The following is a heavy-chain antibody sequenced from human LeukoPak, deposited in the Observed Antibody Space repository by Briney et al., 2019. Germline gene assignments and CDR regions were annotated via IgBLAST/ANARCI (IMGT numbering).Heavy chain of an antibody. CDR2: ISSGGST. V-gene: IGHV3-23*01. Sequence: PGGSLRLSCAASGFTFSTYAMSWVRQAPGKGLEWVSGISSGGSTYYADSVKGRFTISRDDAKNSLYLQMNSLRAEDTAVYYCARVVTYYSGSSGYSLDFWGQGALVIVSS. D-gene: IGHD3-22*01. CDR3: ARVVTYYSGSSGYSLDF. J-gene: IGHJ4*02. CDR1: GFTFSTYA.